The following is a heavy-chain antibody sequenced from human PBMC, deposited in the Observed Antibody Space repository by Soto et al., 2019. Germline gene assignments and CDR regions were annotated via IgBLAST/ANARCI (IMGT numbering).Heavy chain of an antibody. CDR1: GFIFSSYA. CDR3: AYSSTPFGY. J-gene: IGHJ4*02. Sequence: GGSLRLSCAASGFIFSSYAVHWVRQAPGKGLEWVSAISGSGGSTYYADSVKGRFTISRDNSKNTLYLQMNSLRAEDTAVYYCAYSSTPFGYWGQGTLVTVSS. D-gene: IGHD6-13*01. V-gene: IGHV3-23*01. CDR2: ISGSGGST.